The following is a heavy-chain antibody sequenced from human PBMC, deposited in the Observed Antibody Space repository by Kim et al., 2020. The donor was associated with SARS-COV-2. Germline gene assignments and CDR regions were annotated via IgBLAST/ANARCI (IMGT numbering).Heavy chain of an antibody. CDR1: GGSISSYY. D-gene: IGHD5-12*01. V-gene: IGHV4-59*01. CDR3: AREGDGYKLGNWFDP. J-gene: IGHJ5*02. CDR2: IYYSGST. Sequence: SETLSLTCTVSGGSISSYYWSWIRQPPGKGLEWIGYIYYSGSTNYNPSLKSRVTISVDTSKNQFSLKLSSVTAADTAVYYCAREGDGYKLGNWFDPWGQGTLVTVSS.